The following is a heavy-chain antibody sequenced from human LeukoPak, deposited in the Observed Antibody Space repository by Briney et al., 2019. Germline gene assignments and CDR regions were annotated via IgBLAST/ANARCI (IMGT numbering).Heavy chain of an antibody. CDR1: GFTFSSYW. J-gene: IGHJ3*02. CDR3: ATDAYCTNGVCSSDAFDI. V-gene: IGHV3-7*04. D-gene: IGHD2-8*01. CDR2: IKQDGSGK. Sequence: GGSLRLSCAASGFTFSSYWMSWVRQAPGKGLEWVANIKQDGSGKYYVDSVKGRFTISRVNAKNSLYLQMNSLRAEDTAVYYCATDAYCTNGVCSSDAFDIWGQGTMVTVSS.